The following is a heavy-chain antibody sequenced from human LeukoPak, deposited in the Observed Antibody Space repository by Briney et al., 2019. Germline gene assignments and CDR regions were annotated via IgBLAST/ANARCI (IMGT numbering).Heavy chain of an antibody. CDR3: ARDGITYYYDSSGYFYA. J-gene: IGHJ5*02. Sequence: GGSLRLSCAASGLTLSNYWMHWVRQVPGKGLVWVSRIQSDGNKTDYAESVRGRFTISRDNAKNSLYLQMNSLRAEDTAVYYCARDGITYYYDSSGYFYAWGQGTLVTVSS. D-gene: IGHD3-22*01. CDR2: IQSDGNKT. V-gene: IGHV3-74*01. CDR1: GLTLSNYW.